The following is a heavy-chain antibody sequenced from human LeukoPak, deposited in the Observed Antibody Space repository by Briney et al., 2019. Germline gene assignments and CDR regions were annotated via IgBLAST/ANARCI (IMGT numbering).Heavy chain of an antibody. CDR3: ARGRDGYNWIDY. CDR1: GFTFSSCG. CDR2: MWYDGTNK. D-gene: IGHD5-24*01. J-gene: IGHJ4*02. Sequence: PGGSLRLSCAASGFTFSSCGMHWVRQAPGKGLEWVAVMWYDGTNKYYADSVKGRFTISRDNSKNTLYLQMNSLRAEDTAVYYCARGRDGYNWIDYWGQGTLVTVSS. V-gene: IGHV3-33*01.